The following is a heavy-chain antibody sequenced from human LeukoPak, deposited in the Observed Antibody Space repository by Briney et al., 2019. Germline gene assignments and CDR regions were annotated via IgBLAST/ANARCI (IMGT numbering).Heavy chain of an antibody. CDR3: AGSTPFGELPPLRFDP. CDR2: IYYSGST. Sequence: SETLSLTCAVYGGSFSGYYWSWIRQPPGKGLEWIGYIYYSGSTNYNPSLKSRVTISVDTSKNQFSLKLSSVTAADTAVYYCAGSTPFGELPPLRFDPWGQGTLVTVSS. J-gene: IGHJ5*02. D-gene: IGHD3-10*01. CDR1: GGSFSGYY. V-gene: IGHV4-59*08.